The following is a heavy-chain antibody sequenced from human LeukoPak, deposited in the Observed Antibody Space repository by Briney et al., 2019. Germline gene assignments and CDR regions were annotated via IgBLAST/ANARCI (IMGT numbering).Heavy chain of an antibody. CDR3: ARDQEAFDY. Sequence: SVKVSCKASGGTFSSYAISWVRQAPGQGLEWMGGIIPIFGTANYAQKFQGRVTVTRDTSTSTVHMELSGLRSEDTAVYYCARDQEAFDYWGQGTLVTVSS. CDR1: GGTFSSYA. V-gene: IGHV1-69*05. J-gene: IGHJ4*02. CDR2: IIPIFGTA.